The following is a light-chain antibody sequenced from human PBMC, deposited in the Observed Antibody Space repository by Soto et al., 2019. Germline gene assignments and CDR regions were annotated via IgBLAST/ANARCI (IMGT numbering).Light chain of an antibody. CDR3: VSYAGSNKPA. J-gene: IGLJ2*01. CDR2: DVN. Sequence: QSALTQPPSASGSPGQSVAISCSGTSSDVGGYNYVSWYQQHPGKAPKLMTYDVNKRPSGVPDRFSGSKSANTASLTVSGLQAEDEADYYCVSYAGSNKPAFGGGTKLTVL. V-gene: IGLV2-8*01. CDR1: SSDVGGYNY.